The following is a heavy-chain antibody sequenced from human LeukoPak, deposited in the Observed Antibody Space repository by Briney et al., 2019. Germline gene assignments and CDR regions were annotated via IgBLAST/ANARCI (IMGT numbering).Heavy chain of an antibody. CDR3: ARHDSSGSIASYGMDV. D-gene: IGHD3-22*01. Sequence: PSETLSLTCTVSGGSISSCYWSWIRQPPGKGLEWIGYIYYSGSTNYNPSLKSRVTISVDTSKNQFSLKLSSVTAADTAVYYCARHDSSGSIASYGMDVWGQGTTVTVSS. V-gene: IGHV4-59*01. CDR2: IYYSGST. J-gene: IGHJ6*02. CDR1: GGSISSCY.